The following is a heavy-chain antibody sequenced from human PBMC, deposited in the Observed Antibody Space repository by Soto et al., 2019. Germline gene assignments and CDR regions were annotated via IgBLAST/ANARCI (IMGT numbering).Heavy chain of an antibody. CDR2: SIPIFGTA. D-gene: IGHD3-3*01. CDR1: GGTFNNYP. Sequence: QVQLVQSGAEVKKPASSVKVSCKASGGTFNNYPITWVRQAPGEGLEWMGGSIPIFGTANYAQNFQGRVTLSVDESTSTAYMELSSLRSEDTXXXXXXXXXXXXXDDHYYY. CDR3: XXXXXXXXDDHYYY. J-gene: IGHJ6*01. V-gene: IGHV1-69*01.